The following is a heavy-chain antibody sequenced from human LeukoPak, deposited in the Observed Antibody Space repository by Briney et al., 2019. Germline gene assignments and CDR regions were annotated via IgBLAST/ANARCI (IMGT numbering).Heavy chain of an antibody. CDR3: AKVPPSITAAGNWLGP. CDR2: INPNTGGT. V-gene: IGHV1-2*06. D-gene: IGHD6-13*01. J-gene: IGHJ5*02. CDR1: GYTFTGYY. Sequence: ASVKVSCKASGYTFTGYYIHWVRQAPGQGLEWMGRINPNTGGTNYAQKFQGRVTMTRDTSITTAYMELSRLTSDDTAIYYCAKVPPSITAAGNWLGPWGQGALVTVSS.